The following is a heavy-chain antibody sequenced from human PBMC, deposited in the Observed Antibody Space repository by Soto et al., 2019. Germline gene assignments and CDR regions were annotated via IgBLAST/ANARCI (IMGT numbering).Heavy chain of an antibody. CDR3: ARDSNWRGFEP. Sequence: QVQLQESGPGVVEPSETLSLTCTVSGDSVTSGAYYWSWIRQPPGKGLEWIGFIYYTGTTNYSPSLKSRVTISLDTSKNQLALKLTSVTAADTAIYYCARDSNWRGFEPWGQGTLVTVSS. CDR2: IYYTGTT. CDR1: GDSVTSGAYY. D-gene: IGHD1-1*01. J-gene: IGHJ5*02. V-gene: IGHV4-61*08.